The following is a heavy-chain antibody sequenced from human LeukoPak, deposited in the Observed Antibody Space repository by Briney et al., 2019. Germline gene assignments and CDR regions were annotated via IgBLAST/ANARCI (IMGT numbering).Heavy chain of an antibody. D-gene: IGHD3-22*01. CDR3: VNYYDSSDYQQPNHFDY. J-gene: IGHJ4*02. CDR1: GGSISSSSYY. CDR2: IYYSGST. V-gene: IGHV4-39*01. Sequence: SETLSLTCTVSGGSISSSSYYWGWIRQPPGKGLDWIGSIYYSGSTYYNPSLKSRFTISVDTSKNQFSLKLSSVTAADTAVYYCVNYYDSSDYQQPNHFDYWGQGTLVTVFS.